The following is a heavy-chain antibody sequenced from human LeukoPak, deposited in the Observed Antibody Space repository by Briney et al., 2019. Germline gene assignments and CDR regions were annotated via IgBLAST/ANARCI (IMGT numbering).Heavy chain of an antibody. CDR2: IYYSGST. CDR3: ARHTPYCGGDCHYYFDY. Sequence: SETLSLTCTVSGGSISSYYWSWIRQPPGKGLEWIGYIYYSGSTNYNPSLKSRVTISVDTSKNQFSLKLSSVTAADTAVYYCARHTPYCGGDCHYYFDYWGQGTLVTVSS. J-gene: IGHJ4*02. V-gene: IGHV4-59*08. CDR1: GGSISSYY. D-gene: IGHD2-21*02.